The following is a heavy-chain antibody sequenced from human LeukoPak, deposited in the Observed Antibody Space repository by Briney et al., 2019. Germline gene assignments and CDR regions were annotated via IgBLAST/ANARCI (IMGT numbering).Heavy chain of an antibody. Sequence: ASVKVSCKASGYTFTGYYMHWVRQAPGQGLEGMGWINPNSGGTNYAQKFQGRATMTRDTSISTAYMELSRLRSDDTAVYYCARDLGGSYFCDYWGQGTLVTVSS. J-gene: IGHJ4*02. CDR2: INPNSGGT. D-gene: IGHD1-26*01. CDR3: ARDLGGSYFCDY. V-gene: IGHV1-2*02. CDR1: GYTFTGYY.